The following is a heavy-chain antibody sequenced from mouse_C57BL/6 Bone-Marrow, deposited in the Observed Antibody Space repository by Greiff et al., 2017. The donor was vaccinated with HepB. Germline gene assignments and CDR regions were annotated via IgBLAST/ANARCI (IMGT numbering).Heavy chain of an antibody. CDR3: ARYYGSSCWYFDV. V-gene: IGHV1-59*01. Sequence: QVQLKQSGAELVRPGTSVKLSCKASGYTFTSYWMHWVKQRPGQGLEWIGVIDPSDSYTNYNQKFKGKATLTVDTSSSTAYMQLSSLTSEDSAVYYCARYYGSSCWYFDVWGTGTTVTVSS. D-gene: IGHD1-1*01. CDR1: GYTFTSYW. J-gene: IGHJ1*03. CDR2: IDPSDSYT.